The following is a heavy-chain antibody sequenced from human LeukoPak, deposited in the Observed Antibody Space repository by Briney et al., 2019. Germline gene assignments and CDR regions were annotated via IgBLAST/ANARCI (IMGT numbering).Heavy chain of an antibody. CDR1: GITFSRYW. D-gene: IGHD1-1*01. J-gene: IGHJ3*02. CDR3: ARIQRSNWPYDAVDI. CDR2: IKQDESEK. V-gene: IGHV3-7*01. Sequence: GGSLRLSCAASGITFSRYWMSWVRQAPGRGLEWVANIKQDESEKYYVDSVKGRFTISRDNAKNSLYLQMNSLSAEDTAVYYCARIQRSNWPYDAVDIWGQGTVVTVSS.